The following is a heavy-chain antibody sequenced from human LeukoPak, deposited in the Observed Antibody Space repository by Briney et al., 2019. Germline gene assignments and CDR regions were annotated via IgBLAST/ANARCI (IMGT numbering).Heavy chain of an antibody. CDR1: GYTFTGYY. CDR2: INPNSGGT. D-gene: IGHD3-22*01. CDR3: ARGPRITMIVVVSYYFDY. V-gene: IGHV1-2*02. Sequence: ASVKVSCKASGYTFTGYYMHWVRQAPGQGLEWMGWINPNSGGTNYAQKFQGRVTMTRDTSISTAYMELSRLRSDDTAVYYCARGPRITMIVVVSYYFDYWGQGTLVTVS. J-gene: IGHJ4*02.